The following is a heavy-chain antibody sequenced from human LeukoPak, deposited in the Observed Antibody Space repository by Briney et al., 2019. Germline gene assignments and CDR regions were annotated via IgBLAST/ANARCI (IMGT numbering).Heavy chain of an antibody. CDR3: GREVQGGATSLDC. Sequence: GGSLRLSCAASGFTFSSYWMSWVRQAPGKGLEWVANIKEDGSEKYYVDSVKGRFTISRDNAKNALYLQTNSLRAEDTAVYYCGREVQGGATSLDCWGQGTLVTVSS. V-gene: IGHV3-7*04. CDR1: GFTFSSYW. CDR2: IKEDGSEK. J-gene: IGHJ4*02. D-gene: IGHD1-26*01.